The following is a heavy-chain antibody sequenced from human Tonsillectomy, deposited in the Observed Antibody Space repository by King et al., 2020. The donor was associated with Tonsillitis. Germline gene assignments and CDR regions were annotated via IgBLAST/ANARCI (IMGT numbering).Heavy chain of an antibody. CDR1: GFPFTTSG. CDR3: ATEVSYSGSFYDYHGMDV. V-gene: IGHV3-30*03. CDR2: ISYDGSNK. D-gene: IGHD1-26*01. J-gene: IGHJ6*02. Sequence: VQLVESGGGVVQPGRSLRLSCAASGFPFTTSGMPCVRPAPGKGLEWVAVISYDGSNKHYADSVEGRFTISRDNSENTLYLHMTSLRVADTAVYYCATEVSYSGSFYDYHGMDVWGQGTTVTVSS.